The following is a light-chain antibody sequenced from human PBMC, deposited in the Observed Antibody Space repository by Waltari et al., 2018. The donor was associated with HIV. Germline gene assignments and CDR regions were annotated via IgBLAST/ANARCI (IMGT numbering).Light chain of an antibody. CDR2: DTY. J-gene: IGKJ5*01. Sequence: EIVLTQSPGTLSLSSGASVTLSCRVSQSVAGNHLAWYQQRTGQAPRLLIYDTYRRATGIPDRFSGSGSGTDFTLTIGSLEPEDFAVYYCQQYGTSVTFGQGTRLEIK. CDR1: QSVAGNH. V-gene: IGKV3-20*01. CDR3: QQYGTSVT.